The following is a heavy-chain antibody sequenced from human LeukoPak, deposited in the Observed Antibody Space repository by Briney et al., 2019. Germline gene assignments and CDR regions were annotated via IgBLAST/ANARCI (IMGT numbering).Heavy chain of an antibody. Sequence: PGGSLRLSCAASGFAFSRYLMHWVRHAPGKGLVWVSCIQTDEKDTTYADSVKGRFTISRDNAKSTLYLQMDSLRVDEDTAVYYYTRAAGNTYAMDVWGKGTTVTVSS. J-gene: IGHJ6*03. CDR2: IQTDEKDT. CDR1: GFAFSRYL. CDR3: TRAAGNTYAMDV. D-gene: IGHD2/OR15-2a*01. V-gene: IGHV3-74*03.